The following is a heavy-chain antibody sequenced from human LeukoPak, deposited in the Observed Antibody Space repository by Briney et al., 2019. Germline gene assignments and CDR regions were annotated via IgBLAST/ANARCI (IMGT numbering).Heavy chain of an antibody. V-gene: IGHV6-1*01. Sequence: SQTLSLTCAISGDSVSSNSAAWNWIRQSPSRGLEWLGRTYYRSKWYNDYAVSVRSRLTINSDTSKNQFSLKLSSVTAADTAVYYCARPDMIVKFFDYWGQGTLVTVSS. CDR2: TYYRSKWYN. CDR1: GDSVSSNSAA. CDR3: ARPDMIVKFFDY. J-gene: IGHJ4*02. D-gene: IGHD3-22*01.